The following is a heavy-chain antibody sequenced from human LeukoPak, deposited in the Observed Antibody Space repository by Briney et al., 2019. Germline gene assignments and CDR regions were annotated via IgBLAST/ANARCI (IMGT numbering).Heavy chain of an antibody. J-gene: IGHJ4*02. Sequence: GGSLRLSCAASGFTFSSYGMHWVRQAPGKGLEWVAVIWYDGSNKYYADSVKGRFTISRDNSKNTLYLQMNSLRAEDTAVYYCARDWRVSYYDSSGYFDYWGQGTLVTVSS. CDR2: IWYDGSNK. CDR1: GFTFSSYG. V-gene: IGHV3-33*01. CDR3: ARDWRVSYYDSSGYFDY. D-gene: IGHD3-22*01.